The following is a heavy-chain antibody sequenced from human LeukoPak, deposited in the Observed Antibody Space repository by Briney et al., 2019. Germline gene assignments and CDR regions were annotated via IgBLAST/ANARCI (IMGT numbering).Heavy chain of an antibody. J-gene: IGHJ5*02. CDR2: INSDGSST. V-gene: IGHV3-74*01. D-gene: IGHD3-16*01. Sequence: PGGSLRLSCAASGFTFSSYWMHWVRQAPGKGLVWVSRINSDGSSTSYADSVKGRFTISRDNAKNTLYLQMNSLRAEDTAVYYYAREQKVITFGGVIGPWGQGTLVTVSS. CDR3: AREQKVITFGGVIGP. CDR1: GFTFSSYW.